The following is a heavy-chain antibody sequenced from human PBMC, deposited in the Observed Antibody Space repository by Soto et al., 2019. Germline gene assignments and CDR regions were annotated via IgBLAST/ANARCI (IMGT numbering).Heavy chain of an antibody. CDR3: AKYCTVTTSYYYYHGMDV. J-gene: IGHJ6*02. Sequence: PGGSLRLSCAASGFTFNTYAMTWVRQAPGKGLEWLSTISGSGSSRYYLDSVRGRFTISRDNSKNTLYLHMNSLRADDTALYYCAKYCTVTTSYYYYHGMDVWGQGTAVTVSS. D-gene: IGHD4-17*01. CDR2: ISGSGSSR. CDR1: GFTFNTYA. V-gene: IGHV3-23*01.